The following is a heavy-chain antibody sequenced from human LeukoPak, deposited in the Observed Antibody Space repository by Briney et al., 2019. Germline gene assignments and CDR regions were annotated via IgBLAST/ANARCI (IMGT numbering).Heavy chain of an antibody. Sequence: SETLSLTCAVYGGSFSGYYWSWIRQPPGKGLEWIGEINHSGSTNYNPSLKSRVTISVDTSKNQFSLKLSSVTAADTVVCYCARAGDYLGSFDYWGQGTLVTVSS. V-gene: IGHV4-34*01. CDR1: GGSFSGYY. CDR2: INHSGST. D-gene: IGHD4-17*01. J-gene: IGHJ4*02. CDR3: ARAGDYLGSFDY.